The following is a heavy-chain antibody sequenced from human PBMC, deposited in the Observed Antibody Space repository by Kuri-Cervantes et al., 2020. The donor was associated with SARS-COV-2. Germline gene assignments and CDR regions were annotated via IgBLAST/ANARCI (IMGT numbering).Heavy chain of an antibody. CDR1: GFTFDDYG. D-gene: IGHD1-26*01. J-gene: IGHJ3*02. V-gene: IGHV3-20*04. CDR3: ARARIVGANVDAFDI. Sequence: GGSLRLSCAASGFTFDDYGMSWVRQAPGKGLEWVSGINWNGGSTGYADSVKGRFTISRDNAKNSLYLQMNSLRAEDTALYYCARARIVGANVDAFDIWGQGTMVTVSS. CDR2: INWNGGST.